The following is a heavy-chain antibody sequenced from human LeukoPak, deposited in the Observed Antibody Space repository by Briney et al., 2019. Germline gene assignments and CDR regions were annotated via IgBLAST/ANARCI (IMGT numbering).Heavy chain of an antibody. CDR2: INPNTGDT. Sequence: GASVKVSCKASGYTFTGYFMHWVRQAPGQGLEWMGWINPNTGDTRYARKFQGRVTMTRDTSISTAYLELSRLRSDDTAVYYCARKSMAAVGTFDYWGQGTLVTVSS. D-gene: IGHD6-13*01. J-gene: IGHJ4*02. V-gene: IGHV1-2*02. CDR3: ARKSMAAVGTFDY. CDR1: GYTFTGYF.